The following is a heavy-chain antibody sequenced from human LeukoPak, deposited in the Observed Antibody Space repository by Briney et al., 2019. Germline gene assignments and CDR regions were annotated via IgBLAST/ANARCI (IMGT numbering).Heavy chain of an antibody. J-gene: IGHJ4*02. V-gene: IGHV4-59*01. Sequence: SETLSLTCTVSGGSISSYYWSWIRQPPGKGLEWIGYIYYSGSTNYNPSLKSRVTISVDTSKNQFSLKLSSVTAADTAVYYCAREGRGYSYDYWGQGTLVTVSS. D-gene: IGHD5-18*01. CDR2: IYYSGST. CDR1: GGSISSYY. CDR3: AREGRGYSYDY.